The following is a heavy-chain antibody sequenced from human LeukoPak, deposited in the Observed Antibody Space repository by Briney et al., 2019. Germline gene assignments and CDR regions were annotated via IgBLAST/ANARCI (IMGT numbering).Heavy chain of an antibody. CDR3: ARGDYYISSGYSNYTFDY. J-gene: IGHJ4*02. D-gene: IGHD3-22*01. Sequence: GGSLRLSCAASGFTFSSYAMRWVRQAPGKGLEWVAAISDDGSNTYYADSVKGRFTISRDNSKNTLYLQMNSLRAEDTAVYYCARGDYYISSGYSNYTFDYWGQGNLVTVSS. V-gene: IGHV3-30-3*01. CDR2: ISDDGSNT. CDR1: GFTFSSYA.